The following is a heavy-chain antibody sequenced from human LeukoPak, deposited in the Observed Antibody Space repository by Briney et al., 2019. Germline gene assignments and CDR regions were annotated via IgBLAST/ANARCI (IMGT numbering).Heavy chain of an antibody. V-gene: IGHV3-7*01. CDR3: ARYSSSNAREFRD. Sequence: GGSLRLSCVVSGFSFSTNWMTWVRQAPGKGLEWVANIKYDGSEKYYADSVKGRFTLSRDNARNSLYLQMNSLRAEDTAVYYCARYSSSNAREFRDWGQGTLVTVTS. J-gene: IGHJ1*01. D-gene: IGHD3-10*01. CDR2: IKYDGSEK. CDR1: GFSFSTNW.